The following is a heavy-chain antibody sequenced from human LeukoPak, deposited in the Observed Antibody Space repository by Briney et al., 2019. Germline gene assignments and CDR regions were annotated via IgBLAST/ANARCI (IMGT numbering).Heavy chain of an antibody. CDR2: ISYDGSNQ. Sequence: PGGSLRLSCTVSGFTFGDYAVSWVRQAPGKGLEWVAVISYDGSNQYYADSVKGRFTISRDNSKNTLYLQMNSLRAEDTAVYYCAKDKGGGYGNDGFDIWGRGTMVTVSS. V-gene: IGHV3-30*04. CDR1: GFTFGDYA. D-gene: IGHD3-16*01. J-gene: IGHJ3*02. CDR3: AKDKGGGYGNDGFDI.